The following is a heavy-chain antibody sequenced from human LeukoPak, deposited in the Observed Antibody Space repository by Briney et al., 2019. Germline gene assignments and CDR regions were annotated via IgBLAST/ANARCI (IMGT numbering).Heavy chain of an antibody. CDR1: GGTFSSYA. D-gene: IGHD3-22*01. CDR3: ARDNGRSYYDSSGGDAFDI. CDR2: IIPILGIA. Sequence: SVKVSCKASGGTFSSYAISWVRQAPGQGLEWMGRIIPILGIANYAQKFQGRVTITADKSTSTAYMELSSLRSEDTAVYYCARDNGRSYYDSSGGDAFDIWGQGTMVTVSS. V-gene: IGHV1-69*04. J-gene: IGHJ3*02.